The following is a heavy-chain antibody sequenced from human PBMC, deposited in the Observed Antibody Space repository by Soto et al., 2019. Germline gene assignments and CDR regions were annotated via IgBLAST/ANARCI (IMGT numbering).Heavy chain of an antibody. CDR1: GGSISSYY. J-gene: IGHJ6*02. Sequence: SETLSLTCTVSGGSISSYYWSWIRQPPGKGLEWIGYIYYSGSTNYNPSLKSRVTISVDTSRNQFSLKLSSVTAADTAVYYCASDSSWTNSNTYYYYYGMDVWGQGTTVTVSS. CDR3: ASDSSWTNSNTYYYYYGMDV. V-gene: IGHV4-59*01. D-gene: IGHD6-13*01. CDR2: IYYSGST.